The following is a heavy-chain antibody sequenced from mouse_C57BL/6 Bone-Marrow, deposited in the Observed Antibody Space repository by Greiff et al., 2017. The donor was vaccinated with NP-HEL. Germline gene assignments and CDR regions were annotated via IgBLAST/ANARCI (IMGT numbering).Heavy chain of an antibody. CDR1: GFTFSDYY. V-gene: IGHV5-12*01. CDR2: ISNGGGST. J-gene: IGHJ4*01. Sequence: EVQLVESGGGLVQPGGSLKLSCAASGFTFSDYYMYWVRQTPEKRLEWVAYISNGGGSTYYPDTVKGRFTISRDNAKNTLYLQMSRLKSEDTAMYYCARHKRDYSNYVRYYAMDYWGQGTSVTVSS. D-gene: IGHD2-5*01. CDR3: ARHKRDYSNYVRYYAMDY.